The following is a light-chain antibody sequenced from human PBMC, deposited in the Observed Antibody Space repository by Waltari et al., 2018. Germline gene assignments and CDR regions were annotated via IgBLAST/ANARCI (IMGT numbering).Light chain of an antibody. V-gene: IGKV1-33*01. CDR1: QDIKQS. J-gene: IGKJ4*01. CDR3: QQYHSVPLT. CDR2: DAS. Sequence: DIHMTQSPSSLSAPVGDRVTITCQASQDIKQSLNWFHQKPGTAPEVLIFDASNSQTGAPARFSGSGSGTDFTFTISSLQPEDMGTYYCQQYHSVPLTFGGGTTVEIK.